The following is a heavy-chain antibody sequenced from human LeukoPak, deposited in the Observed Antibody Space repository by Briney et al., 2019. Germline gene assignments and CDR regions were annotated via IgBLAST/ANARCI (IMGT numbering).Heavy chain of an antibody. J-gene: IGHJ5*02. CDR2: MCPSGRT. Sequence: SETLSLTCTVSNDSISSYCCSWVRQPPGKGLEWIGFMCPSGRTDYNPSLKSRVTMSVDTSKNQLSMELRFLTASDTAVYYCATSYDGKTAPYDLWGHGTLVTVSS. D-gene: IGHD4-23*01. CDR1: NDSISSYC. CDR3: ATSYDGKTAPYDL. V-gene: IGHV4-4*08.